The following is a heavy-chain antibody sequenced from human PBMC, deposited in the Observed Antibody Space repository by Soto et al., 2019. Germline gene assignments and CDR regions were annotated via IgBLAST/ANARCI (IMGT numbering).Heavy chain of an antibody. CDR2: IIPIFGTA. CDR3: GRDLVDTAPRAAPGYYYGMDV. CDR1: GGTFSSYA. Sequence: SVKVSCTASGGTFSSYAISWVRQAPGQGLEWMGGIIPIFGTANYAQKFQGRVTITADESTSTAYMELSSLRSEDTAVYYCGRDLVDTAPRAAPGYYYGMDVWGPGTTVTVSS. D-gene: IGHD5-18*01. J-gene: IGHJ6*02. V-gene: IGHV1-69*13.